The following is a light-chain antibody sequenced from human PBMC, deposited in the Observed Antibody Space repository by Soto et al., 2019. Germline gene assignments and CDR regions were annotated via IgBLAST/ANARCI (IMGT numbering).Light chain of an antibody. CDR3: QQYNNLRT. Sequence: EIVMTQSPATLSVSPGERATLSCRASQSVSSNLAWYQQKPGQAPRLLIYGASTRATGIPARFSGSGSGTEFTPTISSLQSEDSAVFYCQQYNNLRTFGQGTKVEIK. CDR2: GAS. J-gene: IGKJ1*01. V-gene: IGKV3-15*01. CDR1: QSVSSN.